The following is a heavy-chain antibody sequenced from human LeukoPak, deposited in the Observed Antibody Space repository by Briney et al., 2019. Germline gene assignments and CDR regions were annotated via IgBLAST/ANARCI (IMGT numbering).Heavy chain of an antibody. V-gene: IGHV3-48*01. CDR2: ITDSGDTT. D-gene: IGHD2-21*02. CDR1: GFIFSNYG. CDR3: ARDERMTAFDY. Sequence: PGGSLRLSCAASGFIFSNYGMHWVRQAPGKGLEWVSTITDSGDTTYSADSVKGQFTISRDNAKNSLYLQMNSLRAEDAAVYYCARDERMTAFDYWGQGTLVTVSS. J-gene: IGHJ4*02.